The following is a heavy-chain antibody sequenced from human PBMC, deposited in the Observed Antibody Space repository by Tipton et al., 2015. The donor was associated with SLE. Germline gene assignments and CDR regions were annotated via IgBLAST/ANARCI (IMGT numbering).Heavy chain of an antibody. V-gene: IGHV4-34*01. CDR1: GGSFSNYY. J-gene: IGHJ4*02. CDR2: INHSGST. D-gene: IGHD3-22*01. Sequence: TLSLTCSVYGGSFSNYYWTWIRQPPGKGLEWIGAINHSGSTSYNPSLQSRVTTSIDTSTNQFSLNLNSMTAADTAVYYCAKDHYYNSSGFPYYFDFWGQGTLVAVSS. CDR3: AKDHYYNSSGFPYYFDF.